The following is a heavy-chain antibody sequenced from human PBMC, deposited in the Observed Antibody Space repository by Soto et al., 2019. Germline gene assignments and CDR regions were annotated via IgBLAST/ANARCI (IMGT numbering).Heavy chain of an antibody. J-gene: IGHJ5*02. V-gene: IGHV4-39*01. Sequence: SETLSLTCTVSGGSISRGSYYWGWIRQPPGKGLEWIGSIYYSGSTYYRPSLKSRVTISVDTSKNQFSLKLSSVTAADTAVYYCARQVPAAIRLGWFDPWGQGTLVTVSS. CDR3: ARQVPAAIRLGWFDP. CDR1: GGSISRGSYY. CDR2: IYYSGST. D-gene: IGHD2-2*02.